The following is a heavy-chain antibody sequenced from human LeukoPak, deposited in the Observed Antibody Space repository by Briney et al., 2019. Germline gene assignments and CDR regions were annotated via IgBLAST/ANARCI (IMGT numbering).Heavy chain of an antibody. Sequence: PGGSLRLSCAASGFTFSSYAMHWVRQAPGKGLEWVAVISYDGSNKYYADSLKGRFTISRDNAKNSLYLQMNSLRAEDTAVYYCARGEWSSSPFDYWGQGTLVTVSS. CDR1: GFTFSSYA. CDR2: ISYDGSNK. V-gene: IGHV3-30*04. CDR3: ARGEWSSSPFDY. D-gene: IGHD6-6*01. J-gene: IGHJ4*02.